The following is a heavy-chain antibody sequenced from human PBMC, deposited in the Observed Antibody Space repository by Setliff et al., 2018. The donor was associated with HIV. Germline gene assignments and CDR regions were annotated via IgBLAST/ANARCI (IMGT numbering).Heavy chain of an antibody. D-gene: IGHD2-2*01. V-gene: IGHV3-74*01. J-gene: IGHJ3*02. CDR1: GFTFSNYW. Sequence: GGSLRLSCAASGFTFSNYWMHWVRQVPGKGLEWVSRINNDGSTIDYADSVKGRFTVSRDNAKNSLYLQMNSVRADDTAVYYRARAALRYCTSTSCPRVDAFDIWGQGTMVTVSS. CDR3: ARAALRYCTSTSCPRVDAFDI. CDR2: INNDGSTI.